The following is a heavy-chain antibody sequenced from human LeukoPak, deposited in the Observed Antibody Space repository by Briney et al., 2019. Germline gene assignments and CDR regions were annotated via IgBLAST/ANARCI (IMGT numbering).Heavy chain of an antibody. J-gene: IGHJ6*03. Sequence: ASVKVSCKASGYTFTGYYMHWVRQAPGQGLEWMGWINPNSGGTNYAQKFQGRVTMTRDTSISTAYMELSRLRSDDTAVYYCARVDPEYYYYYMDVWGKGTTVTVSS. CDR2: INPNSGGT. CDR1: GYTFTGYY. CDR3: ARVDPEYYYYYMDV. V-gene: IGHV1-2*02.